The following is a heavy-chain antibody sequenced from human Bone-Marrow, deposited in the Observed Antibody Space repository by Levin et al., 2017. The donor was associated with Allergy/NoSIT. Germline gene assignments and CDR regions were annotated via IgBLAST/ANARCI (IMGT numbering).Heavy chain of an antibody. Sequence: SVKVSCKAFGGTFTSYGITWMRQAPGHGLEWMGGIIPIFGTANYAQRLQGRVTITADESTSTAYMEMRSLTSEDTAVYYCARDGYYGDRQFYNGMDVWGQGTTVTVSS. CDR2: IIPIFGTA. CDR3: ARDGYYGDRQFYNGMDV. CDR1: GGTFTSYG. V-gene: IGHV1-69*13. D-gene: IGHD4-17*01. J-gene: IGHJ6*02.